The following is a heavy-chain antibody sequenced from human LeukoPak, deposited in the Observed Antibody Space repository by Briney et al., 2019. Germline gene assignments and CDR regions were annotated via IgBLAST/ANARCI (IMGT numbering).Heavy chain of an antibody. CDR1: GGSISSSNW. J-gene: IGHJ4*02. CDR2: IYHSGST. V-gene: IGHV4-4*02. CDR3: AREQGYIAAGLGY. Sequence: SGTLSLTCAVSGGSISSSNWWSWVRQPPGKGLEWIGEIYHSGSTNYNPSPKSRVTISVDKSKNQFSLKLSSVTAADTAVYYCAREQGYIAAGLGYWGQGTLVTVSS. D-gene: IGHD6-13*01.